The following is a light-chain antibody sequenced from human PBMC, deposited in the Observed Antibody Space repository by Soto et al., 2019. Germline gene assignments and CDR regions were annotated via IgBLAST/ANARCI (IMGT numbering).Light chain of an antibody. J-gene: IGLJ1*01. CDR1: SSNIGSNT. V-gene: IGLV1-44*01. CDR3: QSYDSSLSGSEV. CDR2: SNN. Sequence: QSVLTQPPSASGTPGQRVTISCSGSSSNIGSNTVNWYQQLPGTAPKLLIYSNNQRPSGVPDRFSGSKSGTSASLAISGLQSEDEADYYCQSYDSSLSGSEVFGTGTKV.